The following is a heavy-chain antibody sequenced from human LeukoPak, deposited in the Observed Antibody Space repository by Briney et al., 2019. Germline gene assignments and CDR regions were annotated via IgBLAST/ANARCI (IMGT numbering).Heavy chain of an antibody. D-gene: IGHD6-19*01. CDR2: ISSSGSTI. V-gene: IGHV3-48*04. CDR3: ARDRSSGWYAGYFDY. J-gene: IGHJ4*02. Sequence: GGSLRLSCAASGFTFSSYSMNWVRQAPGKGLEWVSYISSSGSTIYYADSVKGRFTISRDNAKNSLYLQMNSLRAEDTAVYYCARDRSSGWYAGYFDYWGQGTLVTVSS. CDR1: GFTFSSYS.